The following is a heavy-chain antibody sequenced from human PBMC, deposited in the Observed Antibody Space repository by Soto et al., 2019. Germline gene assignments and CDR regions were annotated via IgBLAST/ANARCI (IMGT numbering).Heavy chain of an antibody. J-gene: IGHJ5*02. CDR3: ARALSFYGDYADTWFDP. V-gene: IGHV1-69*02. Sequence: QVQLVQSGAEVKKPGSSVKVSCKASGGTFSSYTISWVRQAPGQGLEWMGRIIPILGIANYAQKFQGRVTITADKSTSTAYMELSSLRSEDTAVYYCARALSFYGDYADTWFDPWGQGTLVTVSS. CDR2: IIPILGIA. CDR1: GGTFSSYT. D-gene: IGHD4-17*01.